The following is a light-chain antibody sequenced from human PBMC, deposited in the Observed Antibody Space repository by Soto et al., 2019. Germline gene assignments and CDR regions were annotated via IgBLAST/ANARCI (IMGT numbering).Light chain of an antibody. Sequence: EIVLTQSPGTLSLSPGERATLSCRASQSVSSGYLAWYQLKPGQAPRLLIHGASPRATGIPDRFSGSGSGTDFTLTISRLEPEDFAVYYCQQYGSSRTFGQGTKVEIK. J-gene: IGKJ1*01. CDR2: GAS. CDR1: QSVSSGY. CDR3: QQYGSSRT. V-gene: IGKV3-20*01.